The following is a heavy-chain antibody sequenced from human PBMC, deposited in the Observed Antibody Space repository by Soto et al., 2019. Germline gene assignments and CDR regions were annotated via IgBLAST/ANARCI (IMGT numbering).Heavy chain of an antibody. CDR1: GGSVSSGSYY. CDR2: IYYSGST. Sequence: SETLSLTCTVSGGSVSSGSYYWSWIRQPPGKGLEWIGYIYYSGSTNYNPSLKSRVTISVDTSKNQFSLKLSSVTAADTAVYYCAREFVRGVTPYGMDVWGQGTTVTVSS. J-gene: IGHJ6*02. D-gene: IGHD3-10*02. V-gene: IGHV4-61*01. CDR3: AREFVRGVTPYGMDV.